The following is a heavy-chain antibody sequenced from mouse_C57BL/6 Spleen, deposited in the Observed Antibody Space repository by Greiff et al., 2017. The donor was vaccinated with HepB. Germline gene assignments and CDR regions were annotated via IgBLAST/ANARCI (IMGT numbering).Heavy chain of an antibody. CDR3: ARGYPWFAY. V-gene: IGHV5-17*01. Sequence: EVKLMESGGGLVKPGGSLKLSCAASGFTFSDYGMHWVRQAPEKGLEWVAYISSGSSTIYYADTVKGRFTISRDNAKNTLFLQMTSLRSEDTAMYYCARGYPWFAYWGQGTLVTVSA. CDR1: GFTFSDYG. D-gene: IGHD5-1-1*01. CDR2: ISSGSSTI. J-gene: IGHJ3*01.